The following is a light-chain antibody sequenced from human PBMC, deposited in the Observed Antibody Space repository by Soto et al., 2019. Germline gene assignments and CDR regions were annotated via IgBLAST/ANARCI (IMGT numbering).Light chain of an antibody. CDR2: AAS. Sequence: DIQMTQSPSSLSASVGDRVTITCRASQSISSYLHWYQQKPGKAPKLLIYAASSLQSGVPSRFSGSVSRTDLTLTISSLQPEDFATYYCQQSYSTPPLTFGQGTKVEIK. CDR1: QSISSY. V-gene: IGKV1-39*01. CDR3: QQSYSTPPLT. J-gene: IGKJ1*01.